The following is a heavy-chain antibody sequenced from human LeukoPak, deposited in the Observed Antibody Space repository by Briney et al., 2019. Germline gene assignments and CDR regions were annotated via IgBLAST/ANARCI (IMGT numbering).Heavy chain of an antibody. D-gene: IGHD5-18*01. CDR1: GYTFTSYD. J-gene: IGHJ6*03. Sequence: ASVKVSCKASGYTFTSYDINWVRQAAGQGLEWMGWMNPNSGNTGYAQKFQGRVTITRNTSISTAYMELSSLRSEDTAVYYCARAGYSYGQYYYYYMDVWGKGTTVTVSS. CDR3: ARAGYSYGQYYYYYMDV. CDR2: MNPNSGNT. V-gene: IGHV1-8*03.